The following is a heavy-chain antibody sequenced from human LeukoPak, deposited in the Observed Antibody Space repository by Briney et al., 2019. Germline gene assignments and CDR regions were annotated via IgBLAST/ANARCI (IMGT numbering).Heavy chain of an antibody. D-gene: IGHD3-10*01. Sequence: SETLSLTCTVSGGSISSSSYYWGWIRQPPGKGLEWIGSIYYSGSTYYNPSLKSRVTISVDTSKNQFSLKLSSATAADTAVYYCARPMVRGASIVYWGQGTLVTVSS. CDR3: ARPMVRGASIVY. V-gene: IGHV4-39*01. CDR2: IYYSGST. CDR1: GGSISSSSYY. J-gene: IGHJ4*02.